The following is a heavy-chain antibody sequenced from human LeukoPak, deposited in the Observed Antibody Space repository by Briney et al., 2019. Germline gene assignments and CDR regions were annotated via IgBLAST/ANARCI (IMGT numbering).Heavy chain of an antibody. CDR2: IYYSGST. CDR3: ARQVYCSGGSCYSDWFDP. CDR1: GGSVSSGDYY. D-gene: IGHD2-15*01. Sequence: SQTLPLTCTVSGGSVSSGDYYWSWIRQPPGKGLEWIGYIYYSGSTYYNPSLKSRVTISVDTSKNQFSLKLSSVTAADTAVYYCARQVYCSGGSCYSDWFDPWGQGTLVTVSS. V-gene: IGHV4-30-4*08. J-gene: IGHJ5*02.